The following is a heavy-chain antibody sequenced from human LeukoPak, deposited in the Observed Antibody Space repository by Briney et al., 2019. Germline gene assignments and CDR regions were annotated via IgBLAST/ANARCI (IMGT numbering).Heavy chain of an antibody. V-gene: IGHV3-48*03. Sequence: GGSLRLSCAASGFTFSSYEMNWVRQAPGKGLEWLSYISSSDSAKYYADSVKGRFTISRDNAKNSLYLQMNSLRAEDTAVYYCALWKYGNSPLDFWGQGTLVTVSS. J-gene: IGHJ4*02. CDR2: ISSSDSAK. CDR1: GFTFSSYE. CDR3: ALWKYGNSPLDF. D-gene: IGHD6-6*01.